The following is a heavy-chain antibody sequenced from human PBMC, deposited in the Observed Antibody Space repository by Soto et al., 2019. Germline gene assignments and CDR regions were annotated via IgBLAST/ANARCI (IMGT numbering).Heavy chain of an antibody. CDR1: GGFVSSGSYY. D-gene: IGHD1-1*01. CDR2: MSHRGGT. Sequence: QVQLQQWGAGLLKPSETLSLTCAVYGGFVSSGSYYWSWIRQPPGKGLEWIGEMSHRGGTHFNPSLKSRVTISVATSKNQFSLKMRSVTAADTALYYCARVERGNATTVVDAFDIWGPGTMVTVSS. J-gene: IGHJ3*02. V-gene: IGHV4-34*01. CDR3: ARVERGNATTVVDAFDI.